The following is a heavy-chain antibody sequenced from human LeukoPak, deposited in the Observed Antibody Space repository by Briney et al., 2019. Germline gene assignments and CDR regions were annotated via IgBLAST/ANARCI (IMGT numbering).Heavy chain of an antibody. V-gene: IGHV3-30-3*01. CDR2: ISYDGSNK. J-gene: IGHJ4*02. D-gene: IGHD2-15*01. Sequence: SLRLSCAASGFTFSSYAMHWVRQAPGKGLEWVAVISYDGSNKYYADSVKGRFTISRDNSKSTLYLQMNSLRAEDTAVYYCARARVVVAARGRGSYFDYWGQGTLVTVSS. CDR1: GFTFSSYA. CDR3: ARARVVVAARGRGSYFDY.